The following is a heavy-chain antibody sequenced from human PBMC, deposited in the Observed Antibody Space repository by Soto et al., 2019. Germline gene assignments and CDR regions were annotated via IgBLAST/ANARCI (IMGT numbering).Heavy chain of an antibody. CDR1: GGSLISDDSY. CDR3: AREFERDSFGS. D-gene: IGHD3-16*01. J-gene: IGHJ5*01. Sequence: PSETLSLTCSVSGGSLISDDSYWFWIRKHPGQGLEWIGYDAYSTDTCYNPSLRSRVPISADTSENNFSLTSKSVTAAAAAVYVCAREFERDSFGSWGQGTAVTVSS. CDR2: DAYSTDT. V-gene: IGHV4-31*03.